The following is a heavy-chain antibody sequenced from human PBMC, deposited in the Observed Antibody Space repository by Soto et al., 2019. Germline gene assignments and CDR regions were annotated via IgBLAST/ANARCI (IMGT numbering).Heavy chain of an antibody. CDR2: IIPILGIA. V-gene: IGHV1-69*02. Sequence: GASVKVSCKASGGTFSSYTISWVRQAPGQGLEWMGRIIPILGIANYAQKFQGRVTITADKSTSTAYMELSSLRSEDTAVYYCASVVPASNYDYYYGMDVWGKGTTVTVSS. CDR3: ASVVPASNYDYYYGMDV. CDR1: GGTFSSYT. J-gene: IGHJ6*04. D-gene: IGHD2-2*01.